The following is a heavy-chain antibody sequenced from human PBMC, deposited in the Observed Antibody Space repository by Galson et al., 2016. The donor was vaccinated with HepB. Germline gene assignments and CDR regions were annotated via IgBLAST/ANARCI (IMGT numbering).Heavy chain of an antibody. CDR2: VSYSGVS. J-gene: IGHJ4*02. CDR1: GGSMNSHSNH. CDR3: AGLFAS. Sequence: SETLSLTCTVSGGSMNSHSNHWGWIRQPPGKGLEWIGSVSYSGVSSYNPSLESRVTIFVDTSKTQVSLRLSSVTAAGTAVYYCAGLFASWGQGTLVIVSS. V-gene: IGHV4-39*01.